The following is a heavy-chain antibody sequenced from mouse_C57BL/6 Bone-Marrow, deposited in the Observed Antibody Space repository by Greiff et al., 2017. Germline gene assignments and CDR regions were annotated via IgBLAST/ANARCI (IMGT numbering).Heavy chain of an antibody. Sequence: VQLQQSGPELVRPGASVKISCKASGYTFNDYYMNWVKQSHGKSLEWIGDINPNNGGTSYNQKFKGKATLTVDKSSSTAYMELRSLTSEDSAVYYCARSPRYYYSSSQFAYWGQGTLVTVSA. CDR2: INPNNGGT. J-gene: IGHJ3*01. D-gene: IGHD1-1*01. CDR1: GYTFNDYY. V-gene: IGHV1-26*01. CDR3: ARSPRYYYSSSQFAY.